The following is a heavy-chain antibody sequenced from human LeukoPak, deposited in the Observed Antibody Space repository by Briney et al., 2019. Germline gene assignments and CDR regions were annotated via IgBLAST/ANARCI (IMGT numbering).Heavy chain of an antibody. Sequence: SVKVSCKASGGTFSSYTLSWLRQAPGQGLEWMGRIIPILGIANYAQKFQGRVTITADKSTSTAYMELSSLRSEDTAVYYCARDDSSGSFDYWGQGTLVTVSS. CDR3: ARDDSSGSFDY. V-gene: IGHV1-69*04. J-gene: IGHJ4*02. D-gene: IGHD3-22*01. CDR1: GGTFSSYT. CDR2: IIPILGIA.